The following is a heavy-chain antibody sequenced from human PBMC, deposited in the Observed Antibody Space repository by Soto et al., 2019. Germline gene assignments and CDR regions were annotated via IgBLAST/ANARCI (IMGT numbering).Heavy chain of an antibody. CDR1: GFTFTSSA. V-gene: IGHV1-58*01. CDR3: AAVGLDVVVVAATKAGTFPLDY. J-gene: IGHJ4*02. D-gene: IGHD2-15*01. Sequence: ASVKVSSKASGFTFTSSAVQWVRQARGQRLEWIGWIVVGSGNTNYAQKFQERVTITRDMSTSTAYMELSSLRSEDTAVYYCAAVGLDVVVVAATKAGTFPLDYWGQGTLVTVSS. CDR2: IVVGSGNT.